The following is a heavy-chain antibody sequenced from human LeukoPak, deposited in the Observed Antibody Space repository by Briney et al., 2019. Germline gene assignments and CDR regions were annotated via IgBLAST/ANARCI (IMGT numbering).Heavy chain of an antibody. CDR2: ITSSGGTTYYADST. CDR1: GFTFTSYA. D-gene: IGHD6-19*01. Sequence: HPGGSLRLSCAASGFTFTSYAMSWVRQAPGKGLEWVSTITSSGGTTYYADSTYYADSVKGRFTISRDSSKSTLYLQMNSLRAEDTAVYYCAKSRHTSAWVHFQHWGQGTLVTVSS. V-gene: IGHV3-23*01. J-gene: IGHJ1*01. CDR3: AKSRHTSAWVHFQH.